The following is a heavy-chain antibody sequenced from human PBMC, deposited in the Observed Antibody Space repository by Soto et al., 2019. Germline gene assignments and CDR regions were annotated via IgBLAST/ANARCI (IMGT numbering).Heavy chain of an antibody. D-gene: IGHD3-16*01. J-gene: IGHJ4*02. Sequence: GGSLRLSCAASGFTFSSYAMSWVRQAPGKGLEWVSAISGSGGSTYYADSVKGRFTISRDNSKNTLYLQMNSLRAEDTAVYYCATDPATGGYHRDFDYWGQGTLVTVSS. CDR3: ATDPATGGYHRDFDY. CDR2: ISGSGGST. V-gene: IGHV3-23*01. CDR1: GFTFSSYA.